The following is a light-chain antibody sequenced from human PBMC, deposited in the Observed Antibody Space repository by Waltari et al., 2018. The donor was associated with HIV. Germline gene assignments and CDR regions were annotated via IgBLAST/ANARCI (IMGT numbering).Light chain of an antibody. CDR3: CSYSRSASYV. CDR1: SSDVAGYNY. V-gene: IGLV2-14*03. J-gene: IGLJ1*01. Sequence: QSALTQPASVSGSPGQSITTSCTGTSSDVAGYNYVPWYQQHPGRAPKVLISEVTNRTSGVSDRFAGSKSGNTASLTISGLLAEDDGDYYCCSYSRSASYVFGTGTKVTVL. CDR2: EVT.